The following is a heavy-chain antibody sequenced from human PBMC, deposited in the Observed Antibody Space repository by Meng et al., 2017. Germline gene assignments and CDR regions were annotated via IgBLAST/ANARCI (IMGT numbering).Heavy chain of an antibody. V-gene: IGHV1-3*01. CDR1: GYTFTSYA. CDR3: ARDSCTGGICYRGSFDY. D-gene: IGHD2-15*01. Sequence: QVQLVKAWGEVKEPGASVKVSCKASGYTFTSYAMHWVRQAPGQSLEWMGWLNAGNGDTKYSQKFQGRVTITRDSSASTAYMELSSLRSEDTAVYYCARDSCTGGICYRGSFDYWAQGTLVTVSS. CDR2: LNAGNGDT. J-gene: IGHJ4*02.